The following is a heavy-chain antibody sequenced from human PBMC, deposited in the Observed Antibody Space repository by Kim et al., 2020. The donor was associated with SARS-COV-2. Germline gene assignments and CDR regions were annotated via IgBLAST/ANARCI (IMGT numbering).Heavy chain of an antibody. J-gene: IGHJ4*02. CDR2: INHSGST. D-gene: IGHD3-10*01. CDR3: ARGRYYSGPTSYFFDY. CDR1: GGSFSGYY. V-gene: IGHV4-34*01. Sequence: SETLSLTCAVNGGSFSGYYWNWIRQPPGKGLEWIGEINHSGSTNYNPSLKSRVTISIDTSKNQFSLKLSSVTAADTAVYYCARGRYYSGPTSYFFDYWDQGILVPVSS.